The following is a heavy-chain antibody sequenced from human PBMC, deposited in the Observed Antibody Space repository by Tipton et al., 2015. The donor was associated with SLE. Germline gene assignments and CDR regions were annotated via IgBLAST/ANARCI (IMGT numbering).Heavy chain of an antibody. D-gene: IGHD5-18*01. CDR1: GGSISGNY. Sequence: GLVKPSETLSLTCTVSGGSISGNYWSWVHQPPGRGLEYIGYFYYTGSTNYNPSLKSRVSISHDTSRNQFSLKVSSVTAADTAIYYCARGRWILGTNLFFDYWGQGALVTVSS. CDR3: ARGRWILGTNLFFDY. CDR2: FYYTGST. J-gene: IGHJ4*02. V-gene: IGHV4-59*01.